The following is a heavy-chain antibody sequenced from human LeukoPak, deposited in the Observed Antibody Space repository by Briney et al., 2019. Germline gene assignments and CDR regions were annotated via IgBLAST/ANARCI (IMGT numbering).Heavy chain of an antibody. J-gene: IGHJ4*02. Sequence: ASVKVSCKASGGTFSSYAISWARQAPGQGLEWMGRVIPIFGIANYAQKFQGRVTITADKSTSTAYLELSSLRSEDTAVYYCARDHHYYDSSGYGYWGQGTLVTVSS. D-gene: IGHD3-22*01. CDR2: VIPIFGIA. V-gene: IGHV1-69*04. CDR3: ARDHHYYDSSGYGY. CDR1: GGTFSSYA.